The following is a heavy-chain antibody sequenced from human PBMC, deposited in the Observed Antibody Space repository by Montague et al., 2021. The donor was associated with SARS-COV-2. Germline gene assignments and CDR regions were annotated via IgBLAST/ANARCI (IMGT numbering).Heavy chain of an antibody. Sequence: SEILSLTCEVSGGSIRSYYWSWIRQSPGKGLEWIGYVHYTGSTKYNHSLKTRVTLSLDTPKNHFSLRLNSVTAADTAVFYCARAQNIGFIASGGNYFDHWGLGALVSVSS. CDR2: VHYTGST. J-gene: IGHJ4*02. D-gene: IGHD6-25*01. V-gene: IGHV4-59*01. CDR3: ARAQNIGFIASGGNYFDH. CDR1: GGSIRSYY.